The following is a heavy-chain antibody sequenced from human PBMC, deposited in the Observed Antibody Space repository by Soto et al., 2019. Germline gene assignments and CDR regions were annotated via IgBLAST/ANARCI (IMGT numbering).Heavy chain of an antibody. Sequence: GGSLRLSCAAARFTLSGYAMDWVRQAPGKGLEYVSGISSNGVGTYYANPVQGRFAISRDNSKNTVYLQMGRLRPEDMAVYVYARRAHPGFCYGDSWGKGTMVTVSS. V-gene: IGHV3-64*01. CDR2: ISSNGVGT. CDR3: ARRAHPGFCYGDS. CDR1: RFTLSGYA. J-gene: IGHJ6*04. D-gene: IGHD4-17*01.